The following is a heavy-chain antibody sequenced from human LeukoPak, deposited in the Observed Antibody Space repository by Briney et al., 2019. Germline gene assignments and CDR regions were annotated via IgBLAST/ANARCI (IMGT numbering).Heavy chain of an antibody. CDR2: IYSGGST. CDR3: ARAPPIVGGYWFDP. V-gene: IGHV3-53*01. D-gene: IGHD1-26*01. CDR1: GFTVSSNY. J-gene: IGHJ5*02. Sequence: GGSLRLSCAASGFTVSSNYMSWVRQAPGKGLEWVSVIYSGGSTYYADSVKGRFTISRDKSKNTLYLQMNSLRAEDTAVYYCARAPPIVGGYWFDPWGQGTLVTVSS.